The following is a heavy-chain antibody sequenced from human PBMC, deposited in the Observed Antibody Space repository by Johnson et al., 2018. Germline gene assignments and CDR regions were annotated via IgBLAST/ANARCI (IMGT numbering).Heavy chain of an antibody. D-gene: IGHD5-18*01. J-gene: IGHJ6*03. CDR3: TTDHRDTAMVTDYYYYMDV. CDR2: IKSKTDGGTT. CDR1: GFTFSNAW. V-gene: IGHV3-15*07. Sequence: VQLVQSGGGLVKPGGSLRLPCAASGFTFSNAWMNWVRQAPGKGLEWVGRIKSKTDGGTTDDAAPVKGRFTIPRDESKNTRYLQMNSLKTEDTAVYYCTTDHRDTAMVTDYYYYMDVWGKGTTVTVSS.